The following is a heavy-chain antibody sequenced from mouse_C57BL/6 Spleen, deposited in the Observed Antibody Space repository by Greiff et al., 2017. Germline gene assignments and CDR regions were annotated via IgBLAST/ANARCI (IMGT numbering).Heavy chain of an antibody. Sequence: VQLQQPGAELVKPGASVKMSCKASGYTFTSYWITWVKQRPGQGLEWIGDIYPGSGSTNYNEKFKSKATLTVDTSSSTAYMQLSSLTSEDSAVYYCARVGYYGSSPWFAYWGQGTLVTVSA. J-gene: IGHJ3*01. D-gene: IGHD1-1*01. CDR2: IYPGSGST. CDR3: ARVGYYGSSPWFAY. CDR1: GYTFTSYW. V-gene: IGHV1-55*01.